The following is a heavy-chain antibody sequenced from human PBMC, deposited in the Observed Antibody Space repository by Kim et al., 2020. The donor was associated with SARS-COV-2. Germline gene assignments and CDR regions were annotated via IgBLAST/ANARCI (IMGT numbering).Heavy chain of an antibody. Sequence: ASVKVSCKASGYTFTSYGISWVRQAPGQGLEWMGWISAYNGNTNYAQKLQGRVTMTTDTSTSTAYMELRSLRSDDTAVYYCARDLTTVTTKVHGGNKRPPPRFDYWGQGTLVTVSS. CDR3: ARDLTTVTTKVHGGNKRPPPRFDY. CDR1: GYTFTSYG. CDR2: ISAYNGNT. D-gene: IGHD4-17*01. V-gene: IGHV1-18*01. J-gene: IGHJ4*02.